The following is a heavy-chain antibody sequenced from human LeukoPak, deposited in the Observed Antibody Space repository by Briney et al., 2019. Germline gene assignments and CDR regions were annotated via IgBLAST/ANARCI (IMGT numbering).Heavy chain of an antibody. CDR2: ISSSSSYI. D-gene: IGHD6-13*01. V-gene: IGHV3-21*01. Sequence: GGSLRLSCAASGFTFSSYGMNWVRQAPGKGLEWVSSISSSSSYIYYADSVKGRFTISRDNAKNSLYLQMNSLRAEDTAVYYCARGGIAAAGTFDYWGQGTLVTVSS. CDR3: ARGGIAAAGTFDY. CDR1: GFTFSSYG. J-gene: IGHJ4*02.